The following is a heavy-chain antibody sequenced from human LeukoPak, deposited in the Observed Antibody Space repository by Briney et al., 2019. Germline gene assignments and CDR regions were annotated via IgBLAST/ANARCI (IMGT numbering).Heavy chain of an antibody. Sequence: SETLSLTCTVSGGSISSSSYYWSWIRQPPGKGLEWIGYIYYSGSTNYNPSLKSRVTISVDTSKSQFSLKLSSVTAADTAVYYCARGRRDTAMIIYYYYYYMDVWGKGTTVTISS. CDR1: GGSISSSSYY. D-gene: IGHD5-18*01. J-gene: IGHJ6*03. V-gene: IGHV4-61*01. CDR2: IYYSGST. CDR3: ARGRRDTAMIIYYYYYYMDV.